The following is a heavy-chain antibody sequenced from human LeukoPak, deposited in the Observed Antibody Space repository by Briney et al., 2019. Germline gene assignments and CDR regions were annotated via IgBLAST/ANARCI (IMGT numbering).Heavy chain of an antibody. D-gene: IGHD1-26*01. V-gene: IGHV3-21*01. CDR3: ARAYSERYGLGYYYMNV. Sequence: GGSLRLSCAASGFTFSSYSMNWVRQAPGKGLEWVSSISSSSSYIYYADSVKGRFTISRDNAKKSLYLQMNSLRVEDTAVYYCARAYSERYGLGYYYMNVWGKGTTVTVSS. CDR2: ISSSSSYI. J-gene: IGHJ6*03. CDR1: GFTFSSYS.